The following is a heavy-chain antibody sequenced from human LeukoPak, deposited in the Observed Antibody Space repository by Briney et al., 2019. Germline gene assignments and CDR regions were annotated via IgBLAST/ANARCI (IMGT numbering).Heavy chain of an antibody. V-gene: IGHV3-48*04. CDR2: ISSSSSTI. J-gene: IGHJ3*02. CDR3: AKGYQLLPYAFDI. Sequence: GGSLRLSCAASGFTFSSYSMNWVRQAPGKGLEWVSYISSSSSTIYYADSVKGRFTISRDNAKNSLYLQMNSLRAEDTAVYYCAKGYQLLPYAFDIWGQGTMVTVSS. CDR1: GFTFSSYS. D-gene: IGHD2-2*01.